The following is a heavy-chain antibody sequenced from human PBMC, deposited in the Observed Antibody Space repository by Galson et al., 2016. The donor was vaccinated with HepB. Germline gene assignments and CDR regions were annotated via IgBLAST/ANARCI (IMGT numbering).Heavy chain of an antibody. CDR1: GYSFTSYW. CDR3: GKLKSGFGRNDDYVFDS. CDR2: IYPADSDI. J-gene: IGHJ3*02. D-gene: IGHD5-12*01. Sequence: QSGAEVKKPGDSLKISCKGSGYSFTSYWIGWVRQMPGKGLEWMGTIYPADSDIRYSPSFQGQVTISADKSISTAYLQWSSLKASDSAMYYCGKLKSGFGRNDDYVFDSWGHGIMVIVSS. V-gene: IGHV5-51*01.